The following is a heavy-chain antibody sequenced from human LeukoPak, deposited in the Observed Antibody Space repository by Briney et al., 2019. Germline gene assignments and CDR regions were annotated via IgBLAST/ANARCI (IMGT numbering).Heavy chain of an antibody. J-gene: IGHJ4*02. CDR1: GGTFSSYA. CDR3: ARDRGDFWSGYYDY. Sequence: SVKVSRKASGGTFSSYAISWVRQAPGQGLEWMGGIIPIFGTANYAQKFQGRVTITTDESTSTAYMELSSLRSEDTAVYYCARDRGDFWSGYYDYWGQGTLVTVSS. CDR2: IIPIFGTA. D-gene: IGHD3-3*01. V-gene: IGHV1-69*05.